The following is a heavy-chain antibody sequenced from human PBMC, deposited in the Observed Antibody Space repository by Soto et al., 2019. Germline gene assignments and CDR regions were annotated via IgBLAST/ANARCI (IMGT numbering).Heavy chain of an antibody. CDR2: IWYDGSNK. V-gene: IGHV3-33*01. D-gene: IGHD5-12*01. CDR3: ARDFGVLGYSGYFTHDAFDI. CDR1: GFTFSSYG. Sequence: PGGSLRLSCAASGFTFSSYGMHWVRQAPGKGLEWVAVIWYDGSNKYYADSVKGRFTISRDNSKNTLYLQMNSLRAEDTAVYYCARDFGVLGYSGYFTHDAFDIWGQGTMVTVSS. J-gene: IGHJ3*02.